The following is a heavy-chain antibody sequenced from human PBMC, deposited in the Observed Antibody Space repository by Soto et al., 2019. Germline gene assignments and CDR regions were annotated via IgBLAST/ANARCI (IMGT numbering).Heavy chain of an antibody. V-gene: IGHV3-74*01. J-gene: IGHJ4*02. D-gene: IGHD3-16*01. CDR1: GFTFRTYW. Sequence: EIQLVESGGAVVQPGGSLRLSCAASGFTFRTYWMHWVRQVAGKGLVWVARINTDGTGTSYADSVKGRFTISRDNAKNTLFLQMNNLRDDDTALYHCASPTVGGCDHWGPGTQVTVSS. CDR3: ASPTVGGCDH. CDR2: INTDGTGT.